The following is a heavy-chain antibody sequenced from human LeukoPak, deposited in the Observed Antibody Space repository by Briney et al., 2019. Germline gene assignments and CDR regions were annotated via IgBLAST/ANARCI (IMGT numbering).Heavy chain of an antibody. CDR3: AKGLSATGMGIDS. V-gene: IGHV3-23*01. CDR2: ISGSSDNT. J-gene: IGHJ4*02. CDR1: GFTFTTYA. D-gene: IGHD3-9*01. Sequence: PGGSLRLSCAASGFTFTTYAMTWVRQAPGRGLEWVSTISGSSDNTDYADSVKARFTISRDNSRNTLYLQMHSLRAEDTAIYYCAKGLSATGMGIDSWGQGTLVTVSS.